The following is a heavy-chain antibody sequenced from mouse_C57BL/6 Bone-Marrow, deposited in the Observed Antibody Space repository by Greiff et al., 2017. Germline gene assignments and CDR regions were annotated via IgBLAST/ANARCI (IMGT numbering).Heavy chain of an antibody. CDR3: TREIYYDCDPDY. CDR1: GYTFTDYE. V-gene: IGHV1-15*01. D-gene: IGHD2-4*01. J-gene: IGHJ2*01. CDR2: IDPETGGT. Sequence: QVQLQQSGAELVRPGASVTLSCKASGYTFTDYEMHWVKQTPVHGLEWIGAIDPETGGTAYNQKFKGKAILTADKSSSTAYMELRSLTSEDSAVYYCTREIYYDCDPDYWGQGTTLTVSS.